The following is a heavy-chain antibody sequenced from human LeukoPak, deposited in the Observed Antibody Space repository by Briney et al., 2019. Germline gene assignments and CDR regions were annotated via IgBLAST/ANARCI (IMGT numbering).Heavy chain of an antibody. J-gene: IGHJ4*02. CDR3: ARDRGGYGAQQDY. Sequence: SSQTLSLTCTVSGGSISSGDYYWSWIRQPPGKGLEWIGYIHYSGGTYSNPSLKSRVTMSVDTSKNQFSLKLSAVTAADTAVYYCARDRGGYGAQQDYWGQGTLVTVSS. CDR1: GGSISSGDYY. D-gene: IGHD3-16*01. CDR2: IHYSGGT. V-gene: IGHV4-30-4*08.